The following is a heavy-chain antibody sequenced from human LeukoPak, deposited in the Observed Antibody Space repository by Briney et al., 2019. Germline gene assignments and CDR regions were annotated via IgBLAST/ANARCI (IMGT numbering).Heavy chain of an antibody. V-gene: IGHV1-69*01. CDR3: AREARGYSYGPYYFDY. Sequence: ASVKVSCKASGGTFSSYAISWVRQAPGQGLEWMGGIIPIFGTANYAQKFQGRVTITADESTSTAYMELSSLRSEDTAVYYCAREARGYSYGPYYFDYWGQGTLVTVSS. J-gene: IGHJ4*02. D-gene: IGHD5-18*01. CDR1: GGTFSSYA. CDR2: IIPIFGTA.